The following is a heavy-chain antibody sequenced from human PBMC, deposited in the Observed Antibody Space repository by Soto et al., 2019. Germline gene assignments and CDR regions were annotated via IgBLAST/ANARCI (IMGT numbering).Heavy chain of an antibody. CDR1: GYTFTSYG. CDR3: ARDLGWSGYCSGASCQHHPNYYYYYGMDV. Sequence: ASVKVSCKASGYTFTSYGISWVRQAPGQGLEWMGWISAYNGNTNYAQKLQGRVTMTTDTSTSTAYMELRSLRSDDTAVYYCARDLGWSGYCSGASCQHHPNYYYYYGMDVWGQGTTVTVSS. J-gene: IGHJ6*02. D-gene: IGHD2-15*01. V-gene: IGHV1-18*01. CDR2: ISAYNGNT.